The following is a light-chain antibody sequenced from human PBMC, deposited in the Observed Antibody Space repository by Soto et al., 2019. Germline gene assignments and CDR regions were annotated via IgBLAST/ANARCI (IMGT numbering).Light chain of an antibody. CDR3: LSFDSSLSVV. CDR2: CNT. J-gene: IGLJ2*01. Sequence: QSVLTQPPSVSGAPGQRVTISCTGRSSNIGAGYDVHWYQQLPGRAPKLLIYCNTNRPSGVPDRFSGSKSGTSASLAITGLQAEDEADYYCLSFDSSLSVVFGGGTKLTV. CDR1: SSNIGAGYD. V-gene: IGLV1-40*01.